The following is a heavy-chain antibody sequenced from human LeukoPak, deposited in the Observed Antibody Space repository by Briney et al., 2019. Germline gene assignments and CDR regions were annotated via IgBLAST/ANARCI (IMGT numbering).Heavy chain of an antibody. V-gene: IGHV3-53*01. J-gene: IGHJ6*02. CDR1: GFTVSSNY. CDR3: ARDWDRYGMDV. CDR2: IYSGGST. D-gene: IGHD1-26*01. Sequence: PGGSLRLSCAASGFTVSSNYMSWVRQAPGKGLEWVSVIYSGGSTYYADSVKGRFTNSRDNSKNTLYLQMNSLRAEDTAVYYCARDWDRYGMDVWGQGTTVTVSS.